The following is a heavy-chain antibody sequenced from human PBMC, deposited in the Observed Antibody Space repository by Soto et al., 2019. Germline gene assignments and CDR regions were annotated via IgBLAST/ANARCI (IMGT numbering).Heavy chain of an antibody. Sequence: ASVKVSCKASGYTFTSYAMHWVRQAPGQRLEWMGWINAGNGNTKYSQKFQGRVTITRDTSASTAYMELSSLRSEDTAVYFCAIDRGGRIQLWSKCDAFDIWGQGTMVTVSS. J-gene: IGHJ3*02. CDR3: AIDRGGRIQLWSKCDAFDI. D-gene: IGHD5-18*01. V-gene: IGHV1-3*01. CDR1: GYTFTSYA. CDR2: INAGNGNT.